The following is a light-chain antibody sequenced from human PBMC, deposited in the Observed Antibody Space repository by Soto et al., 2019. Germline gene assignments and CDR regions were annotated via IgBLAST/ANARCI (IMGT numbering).Light chain of an antibody. CDR2: EVA. V-gene: IGLV2-8*01. CDR3: PSFEGNNNFV. Sequence: QSALTQPPSASGSPGQSVTISCTGTRSDVGGYNYVSWYQQHPGKAPKLIIYEVAKRPSGVPDRFSGSKSGNTASLTVSGLQAEDGGDYYCPSFEGNNNFVFGGGTKLTVL. CDR1: RSDVGGYNY. J-gene: IGLJ2*01.